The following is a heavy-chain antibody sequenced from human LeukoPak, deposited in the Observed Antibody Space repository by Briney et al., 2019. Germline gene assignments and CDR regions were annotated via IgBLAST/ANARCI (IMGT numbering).Heavy chain of an antibody. Sequence: PGGSLRLSCAASGFTFSSYSMNWVRQAPGKGLEWVSSISSSSSYIYYADSVKGRFTISRDNAKNSLYLQMNSLKSEDTAVYYCTTYGSGRKFDYWGQGILVTVSS. D-gene: IGHD3-10*01. CDR1: GFTFSSYS. CDR2: ISSSSSYI. CDR3: TTYGSGRKFDY. J-gene: IGHJ4*02. V-gene: IGHV3-21*03.